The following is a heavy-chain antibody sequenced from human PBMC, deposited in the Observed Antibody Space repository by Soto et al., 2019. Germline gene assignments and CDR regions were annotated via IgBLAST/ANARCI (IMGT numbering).Heavy chain of an antibody. CDR3: ARGRNSWASYYGMDV. Sequence: PGGSLRLSCAASGFTFSSYEMNWVRQAPGQGLEWVSYISSSGSTIYYADAVKGRFTISRDNAKNSLYLQMNSLRAEDTAVYYCARGRNSWASYYGMDVWGQGTTVTVSS. D-gene: IGHD1-7*01. CDR1: GFTFSSYE. J-gene: IGHJ6*02. CDR2: ISSSGSTI. V-gene: IGHV3-48*03.